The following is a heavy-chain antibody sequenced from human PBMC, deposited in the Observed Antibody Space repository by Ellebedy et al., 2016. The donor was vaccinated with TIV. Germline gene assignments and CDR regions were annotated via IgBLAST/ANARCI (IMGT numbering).Heavy chain of an antibody. Sequence: GGSLRLSCAASGFTFSSHAMSWVRQAPGTGLEWVSGISADSANTHYANSVKGRFTISRDNSKNTQYLQMNSLRAEDTAVYYCVKLDSSGYYYGRLDYWGQGTLVTVSS. V-gene: IGHV3-23*01. CDR3: VKLDSSGYYYGRLDY. D-gene: IGHD3-22*01. CDR1: GFTFSSHA. J-gene: IGHJ4*02. CDR2: ISADSANT.